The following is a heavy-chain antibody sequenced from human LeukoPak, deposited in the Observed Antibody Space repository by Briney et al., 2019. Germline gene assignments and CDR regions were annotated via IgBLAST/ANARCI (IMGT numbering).Heavy chain of an antibody. CDR3: AKDLSYGLDV. V-gene: IGHV3-7*03. CDR2: IKQDASQE. CDR1: GFTFSSYW. J-gene: IGHJ6*02. Sequence: PGGSLRLSCAASGFTFSSYWMNWARQAPGKGPEWVAHIKQDASQEDHVDSVKGRFTISRDNAKNSLYLQMNSLRAEDTALYYCAKDLSYGLDVWGQGTTVTVSS. D-gene: IGHD3-16*01.